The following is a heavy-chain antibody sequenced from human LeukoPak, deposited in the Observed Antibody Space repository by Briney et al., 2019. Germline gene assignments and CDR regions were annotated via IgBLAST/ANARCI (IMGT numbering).Heavy chain of an antibody. Sequence: PGGSLRLSCAASGLTFRNYAASWIRQAPGKGLEWVSAITATGGTPYYADSVRGRFTVSRDNSKNTLYLQMGSLRAEDTAIYYCAKVRDNNDWYKDAFDVWGQGTRVTVSS. D-gene: IGHD1-1*01. CDR3: AKVRDNNDWYKDAFDV. CDR1: GLTFRNYA. J-gene: IGHJ3*01. V-gene: IGHV3-23*01. CDR2: ITATGGTP.